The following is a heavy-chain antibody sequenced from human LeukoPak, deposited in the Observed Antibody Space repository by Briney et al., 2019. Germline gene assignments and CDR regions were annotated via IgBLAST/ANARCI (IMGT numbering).Heavy chain of an antibody. D-gene: IGHD3-9*01. CDR1: GYSFTSYW. J-gene: IGHJ4*02. V-gene: IGHV5-51*01. Sequence: GESLKISCKGSGYSFTSYWIGWVRQMPGKGLEGMGIIYPGDSDTRYSPSFQGQVTISADKSISTAYLQWSSLKASDTAMYYCARHHYDILTGYPNSIDYWGQGTLVTVSS. CDR2: IYPGDSDT. CDR3: ARHHYDILTGYPNSIDY.